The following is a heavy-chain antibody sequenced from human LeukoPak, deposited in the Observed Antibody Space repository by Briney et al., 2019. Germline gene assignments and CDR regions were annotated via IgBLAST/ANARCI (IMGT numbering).Heavy chain of an antibody. V-gene: IGHV3-43D*03. CDR2: ISWDGGST. D-gene: IGHD3-22*01. CDR3: AKDNYDSSGYSGYFQH. CDR1: GFTFDDYA. J-gene: IGHJ1*01. Sequence: GGSLRLSCAASGFTFDDYAMHWVRQAPGKGLEWVSLISWDGGSTYYADSVKGRFTTSRDNSKNSLYLQMNSLRAEDTALYYCAKDNYDSSGYSGYFQHWGQGTLVTVSS.